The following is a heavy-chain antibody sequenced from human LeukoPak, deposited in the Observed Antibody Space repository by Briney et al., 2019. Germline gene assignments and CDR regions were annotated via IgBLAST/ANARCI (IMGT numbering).Heavy chain of an antibody. V-gene: IGHV3-21*01. CDR3: ARSLRWPRNAFDI. CDR1: GFTFDDYA. J-gene: IGHJ3*02. Sequence: GGSLRLSCTASGFTFDDYAMSWVRQAPGKGLEWVSSISSSSDYIYYADSVKGRFTISRDNAKNSLYLQMNSLRAEDTAVYYCARSLRWPRNAFDIWGQGTMVTVSS. D-gene: IGHD4-23*01. CDR2: ISSSSDYI.